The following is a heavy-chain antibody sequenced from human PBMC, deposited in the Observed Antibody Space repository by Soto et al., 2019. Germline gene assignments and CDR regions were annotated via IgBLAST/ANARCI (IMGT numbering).Heavy chain of an antibody. J-gene: IGHJ6*02. CDR3: TTKFFLSSRKPPEDV. CDR2: LSGSSLNT. V-gene: IGHV3-23*01. Sequence: XVSLRLSCEASGFTFGNYAMTWVRQGPGRGLEWVSALSGSSLNTYYADSVKGRFTISRDNSKNTMYLEMNSLRVDDTAVYYCTTKFFLSSRKPPEDVWGQGTPVTVSS. CDR1: GFTFGNYA.